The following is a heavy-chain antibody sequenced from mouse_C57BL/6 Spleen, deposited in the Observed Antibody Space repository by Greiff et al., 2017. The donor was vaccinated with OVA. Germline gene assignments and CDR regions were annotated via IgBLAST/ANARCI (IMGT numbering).Heavy chain of an antibody. D-gene: IGHD2-1*01. V-gene: IGHV1-15*01. CDR3: TRVDGNYAAY. J-gene: IGHJ3*01. CDR2: IDPETGGT. CDR1: GYTFTDYE. Sequence: QVQLKQSGAELVRPGASVTLSCKASGYTFTDYEMHWVKQTPVHGLEWIGAIDPETGGTAYNQKFKGKAILTADKSSSTAYMELRSLTSEDSAVYYCTRVDGNYAAYWGQGTLVTVSA.